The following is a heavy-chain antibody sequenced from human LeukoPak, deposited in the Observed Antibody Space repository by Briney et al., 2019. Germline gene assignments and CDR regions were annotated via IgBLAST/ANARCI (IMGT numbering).Heavy chain of an antibody. D-gene: IGHD6-19*01. V-gene: IGHV3-23*01. CDR3: AKLFSVAGLDY. CDR1: GFTFSSYS. CDR2: ISGSGGST. J-gene: IGHJ4*02. Sequence: GGSLRLSCAASGFTFSSYSMNWVRQAPGKGLEWVSGISGSGGSTYYADSVKGRFTISRDNSKNTLYLQMNSLRAEDTAVYYCAKLFSVAGLDYWGQGTLVTVSS.